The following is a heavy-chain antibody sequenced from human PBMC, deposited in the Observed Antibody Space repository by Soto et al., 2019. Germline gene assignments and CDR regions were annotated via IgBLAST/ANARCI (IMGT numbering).Heavy chain of an antibody. CDR2: ISNSGNT. D-gene: IGHD6-6*01. CDR3: ARGSFSSSSSWFDP. V-gene: IGHV4-31*03. CDR1: GGSMRSGSYY. Sequence: PSETLSLTCSVSGGSMRSGSYYWTWIRQHPGKGLEWVAYISNSGNTYYNPSLETRLTISLDTSKNLFSLSLTSVTAADTALYYCARGSFSSSSSWFDPWGQGTLVTVYS. J-gene: IGHJ5*02.